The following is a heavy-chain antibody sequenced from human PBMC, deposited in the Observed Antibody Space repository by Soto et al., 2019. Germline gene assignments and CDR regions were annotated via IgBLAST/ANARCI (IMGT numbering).Heavy chain of an antibody. CDR3: ARVRRNYGGNYFDY. J-gene: IGHJ4*02. CDR2: ISYDGSNK. V-gene: IGHV3-30-3*01. D-gene: IGHD4-17*01. CDR1: GFTFSSYA. Sequence: QVQLVESGGGVVQPGRSLRLSCAASGFTFSSYAMHWVRQAPGKGQEWVAVISYDGSNKYYADSVKGRFTISRDNSKNTLYLQMNSLRAEDTAVYYCARVRRNYGGNYFDYWGQGTLVTVSS.